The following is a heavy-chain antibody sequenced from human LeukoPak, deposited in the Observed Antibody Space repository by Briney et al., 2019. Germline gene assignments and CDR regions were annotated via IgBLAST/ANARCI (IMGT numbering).Heavy chain of an antibody. Sequence: GGSLRLSCAASGFTITTNYMNWVRQAPGKGLEWVSVIYGDDETNYADSVKGRFTISRDNSKNTLYLQMNSLRADDTAVYYCARDSGAVEDTGVGFDYWGQGTLVTVSS. V-gene: IGHV3-53*01. CDR1: GFTITTNY. CDR2: IYGDDET. J-gene: IGHJ4*02. D-gene: IGHD2-8*02. CDR3: ARDSGAVEDTGVGFDY.